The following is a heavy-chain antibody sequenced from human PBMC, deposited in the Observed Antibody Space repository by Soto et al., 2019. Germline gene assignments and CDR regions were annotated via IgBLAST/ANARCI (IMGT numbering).Heavy chain of an antibody. V-gene: IGHV4-59*01. CDR2: IHYSGTT. Sequence: PSETLSLTCTVSGGSMRNYFWTWIRQPPGKGLEWIGYIHYSGTTSFFPSYNPSLRSRVTISEDTSKNQFSLKLLSVTTAGTAAHFRAPGEASSRNLAPYYLDFWGQGTMVTVSS. CDR1: GGSMRNYF. D-gene: IGHD6-13*01. J-gene: IGHJ4*02. CDR3: APGEASSRNLAPYYLDF.